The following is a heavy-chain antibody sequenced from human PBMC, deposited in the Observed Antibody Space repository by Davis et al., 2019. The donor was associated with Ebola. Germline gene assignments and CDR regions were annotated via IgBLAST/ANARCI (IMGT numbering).Heavy chain of an antibody. J-gene: IGHJ6*02. CDR1: GYTFTSYG. D-gene: IGHD5-18*01. CDR3: ARASDPMVNIPHSDYYYGLDV. V-gene: IGHV1-18*01. Sequence: ASVKVSCKASGYTFTSYGISWVRQAPGQGLEWMGWISGCNANTKYEQKVQGRVTMTTDTSTRTAYMELRSLRSDDTAVYYCARASDPMVNIPHSDYYYGLDVWGQGTTVTVSS. CDR2: ISGCNANT.